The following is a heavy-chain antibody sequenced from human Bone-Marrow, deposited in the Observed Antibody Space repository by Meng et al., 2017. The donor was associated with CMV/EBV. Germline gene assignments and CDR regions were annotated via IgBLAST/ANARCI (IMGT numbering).Heavy chain of an antibody. CDR2: INHSGST. CDR3: ARGLSSSSRAPAY. V-gene: IGHV4-34*01. Sequence: CAVYGGSFSGYYWSWIRQPPGKGLEWIGEINHSGSTNYNPSLKSRVTISVDTSKNQFSLKLSSVTASDTAVYYCARGLSSSSRAPAYWGQGTLVTVSS. CDR1: GGSFSGYY. D-gene: IGHD6-6*01. J-gene: IGHJ4*02.